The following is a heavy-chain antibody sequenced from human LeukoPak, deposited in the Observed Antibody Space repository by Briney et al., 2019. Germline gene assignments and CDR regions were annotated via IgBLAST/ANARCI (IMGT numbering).Heavy chain of an antibody. V-gene: IGHV4-4*07. J-gene: IGHJ4*02. CDR3: AKDRVGAAVVGGYYFDY. CDR2: IYSSGST. D-gene: IGHD2-15*01. Sequence: SETLSLTCIVSGGSIDSYYWSWIRQPAGKGLEWIGRIYSSGSTNSNPSLKSRLIMSVDTSKNQISLNLNSVTAADTAVYYCAKDRVGAAVVGGYYFDYWGQGTLVTVSS. CDR1: GGSIDSYY.